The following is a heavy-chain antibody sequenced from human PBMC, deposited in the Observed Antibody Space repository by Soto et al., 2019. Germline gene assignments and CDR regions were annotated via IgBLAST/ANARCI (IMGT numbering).Heavy chain of an antibody. J-gene: IGHJ6*02. V-gene: IGHV4-34*01. CDR1: GGSFSGYY. CDR3: ARDPHSSGGYPYYYYYVMDV. D-gene: IGHD6-19*01. CDR2: INHSGST. Sequence: SETLSLTCAVYGGSFSGYYWSWIRQPPGKGLEWIGEINHSGSTNYNPSLKSRVTISVDTSKNQFSLTLSSVTAADTAVYYCARDPHSSGGYPYYYYYVMDVWGQGTTVTVS.